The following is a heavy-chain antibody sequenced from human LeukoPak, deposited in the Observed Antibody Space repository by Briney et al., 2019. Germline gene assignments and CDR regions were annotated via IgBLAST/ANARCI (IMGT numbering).Heavy chain of an antibody. D-gene: IGHD4-17*01. Sequence: SETLSLTCTVSGGSISSSSYYWGWIRRPPGTGLEWIGSIYYSGSTYYNPSLKSRVTISVDTSKNQFSLKLSSVTAADTAVYYCARLGGPTVTSDYWGQGTLVTVSS. CDR2: IYYSGST. CDR1: GGSISSSSYY. J-gene: IGHJ4*02. CDR3: ARLGGPTVTSDY. V-gene: IGHV4-39*01.